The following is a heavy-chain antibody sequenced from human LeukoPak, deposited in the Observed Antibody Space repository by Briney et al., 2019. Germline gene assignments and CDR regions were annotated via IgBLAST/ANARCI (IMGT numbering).Heavy chain of an antibody. Sequence: GESLRLSCAASEFTFSSYWMSWVRQAPGKGLEWVANIKQDGGQIYYLESVKGRFTVSRDNAKNSLYLQMNSLRAEDTAVYYCARLGARQMPEYWGQGTLVTVSS. D-gene: IGHD2-2*01. CDR1: EFTFSSYW. V-gene: IGHV3-7*01. CDR3: ARLGARQMPEY. J-gene: IGHJ4*02. CDR2: IKQDGGQI.